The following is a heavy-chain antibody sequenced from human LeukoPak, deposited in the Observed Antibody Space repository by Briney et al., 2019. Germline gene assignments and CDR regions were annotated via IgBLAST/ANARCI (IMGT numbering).Heavy chain of an antibody. CDR1: GFTFRSYE. D-gene: IGHD3-10*01. CDR3: ARDLRYGSGSPYYFDY. Sequence: PGGSLRLSCAASGFTFRSYEMNWVRQAPGKGLEWVSYISSSSSTIYYADSVKGRFTISRDNAKNSLYLQMNSLRDEDTAVYYCARDLRYGSGSPYYFDYWGQGTLVTVSS. V-gene: IGHV3-48*02. J-gene: IGHJ4*02. CDR2: ISSSSSTI.